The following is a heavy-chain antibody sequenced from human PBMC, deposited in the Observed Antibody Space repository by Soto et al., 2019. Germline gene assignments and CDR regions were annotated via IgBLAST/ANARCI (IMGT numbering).Heavy chain of an antibody. CDR2: IIPIFGTA. J-gene: IGHJ4*02. V-gene: IGHV1-69*13. D-gene: IGHD5-12*01. CDR1: GGTFSSYA. Sequence: GASVKVSCKASGGTFSSYAISWVRQAPGQGLEWMGGIIPIFGTANYAQKFQGRVTITADESTSTAYMELRSLRSDDTAVYYCARGHSVRRDGYKPIDYWGQGTLVTVSS. CDR3: ARGHSVRRDGYKPIDY.